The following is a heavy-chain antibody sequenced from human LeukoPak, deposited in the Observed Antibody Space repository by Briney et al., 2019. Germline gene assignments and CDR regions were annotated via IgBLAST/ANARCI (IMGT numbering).Heavy chain of an antibody. V-gene: IGHV4-34*01. CDR1: GGSFSGYY. D-gene: IGHD2-2*01. Sequence: PSETLSLTCAVYGGSFSGYYWSWSRQRPGKGLECSGEINQSGGTNYNPSITSRLTISVDTSKNKFSLKLSSVTAADTAVYSCARVSSDQLLYSFDYWGPGTLVTVSS. CDR2: INQSGGT. CDR3: ARVSSDQLLYSFDY. J-gene: IGHJ4*01.